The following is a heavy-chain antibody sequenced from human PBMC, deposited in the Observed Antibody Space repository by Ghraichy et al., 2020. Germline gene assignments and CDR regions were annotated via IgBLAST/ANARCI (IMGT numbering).Heavy chain of an antibody. Sequence: ASVKVSCKASGYMFTSYAIHWVRQAPGQRLEWMGWINAGSGNTKYSQKFQGRVTITRDTSASIAYMELSSLRSEDTAVYYCARDEPPPRKDYGGNSGLDYWGQGTLVTVSS. D-gene: IGHD4-23*01. V-gene: IGHV1-3*01. CDR3: ARDEPPPRKDYGGNSGLDY. CDR2: INAGSGNT. CDR1: GYMFTSYA. J-gene: IGHJ4*02.